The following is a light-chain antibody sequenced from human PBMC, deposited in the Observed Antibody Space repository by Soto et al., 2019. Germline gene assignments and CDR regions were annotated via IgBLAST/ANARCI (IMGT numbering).Light chain of an antibody. V-gene: IGKV1-39*01. J-gene: IGKJ2*01. CDR2: TAA. Sequence: IHMTQSPSSLSASVGDRVTITCRASQRITTYLNWYQQKPGKAPKLLISTAATLQGGVPSRFSGSGSGTDFTLTITTLQPEDFATYFCQQRYSTPYTFGQGTKLGI. CDR1: QRITTY. CDR3: QQRYSTPYT.